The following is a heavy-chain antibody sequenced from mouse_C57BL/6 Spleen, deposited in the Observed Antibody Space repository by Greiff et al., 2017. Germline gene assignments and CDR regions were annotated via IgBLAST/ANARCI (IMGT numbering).Heavy chain of an antibody. V-gene: IGHV1-22*01. CDR2: INPKNGGT. CDR1: GYTFTDYN. Sequence: EVQLQQSGPELVKPGASVKMSCKASGYTFTDYNIHWVKQSHGQSLEWLGYINPKNGGTSYNQKFKGKATLTVNQSSSTAYMGLRSLTSEDSAVNYCARKGYYAMDYWGQGTSVTVSS. CDR3: ARKGYYAMDY. J-gene: IGHJ4*01.